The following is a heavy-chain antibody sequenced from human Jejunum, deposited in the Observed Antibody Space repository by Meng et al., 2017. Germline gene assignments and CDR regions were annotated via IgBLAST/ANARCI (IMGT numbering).Heavy chain of an antibody. CDR2: IKPDSGVT. CDR1: GYTITDFY. J-gene: IGHJ4*02. V-gene: IGHV1-2*06. CDR3: ARVEAPEDDY. Sequence: SGAEVKETGASVKFSCTASGYTITDFYRHWVRQSPGQGLEWMGRIKPDSGVTSFAQKFRGRLTPTRDTSINTAYMDLSTLTSDDTAVYYCARVEAPEDDYWGQGTLVTVSS.